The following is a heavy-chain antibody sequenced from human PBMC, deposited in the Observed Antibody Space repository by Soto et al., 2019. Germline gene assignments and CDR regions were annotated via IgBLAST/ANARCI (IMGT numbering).Heavy chain of an antibody. CDR3: ARGSITIFGVFSAPDY. V-gene: IGHV4-31*03. Sequence: SETLSLTCTVSGGSISSGGYYWSWIRQHPGKGLEWIGYIYYSGSTYYNPSLKSRVTISVDTSKNQFSLKLSSVTAADTAVYYCARGSITIFGVFSAPDYWGQGTLVTVSS. CDR2: IYYSGST. D-gene: IGHD3-3*01. J-gene: IGHJ4*02. CDR1: GGSISSGGYY.